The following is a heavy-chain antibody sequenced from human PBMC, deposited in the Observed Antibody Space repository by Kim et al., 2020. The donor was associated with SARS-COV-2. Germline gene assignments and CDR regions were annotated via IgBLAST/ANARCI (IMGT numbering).Heavy chain of an antibody. CDR1: GFTFSSYA. J-gene: IGHJ4*02. D-gene: IGHD6-13*01. V-gene: IGHV3-33*01. Sequence: GGSLRLSCVASGFTFSSYAMHWVRQAPGKGLEWVALIWFDGSIKNYAESVKGRFTISRDNSNNTLSLQMNSLTAEDTAVYLCAREGAAVHTGGFDYWGQGTLVTVSS. CDR3: AREGAAVHTGGFDY. CDR2: IWFDGSIK.